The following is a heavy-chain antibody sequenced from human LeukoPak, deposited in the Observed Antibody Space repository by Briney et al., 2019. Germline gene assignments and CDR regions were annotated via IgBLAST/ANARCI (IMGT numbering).Heavy chain of an antibody. J-gene: IGHJ3*02. CDR2: IGTAGDT. CDR1: RFTFSSYD. CDR3: ARELGSGGAFDI. Sequence: GGSLRLSCAASRFTFSSYDMHWVRQATGKGLEWVSAIGTAGDTYYPGSVKGRFTISRENAKNSLYLQMNSLRAGDTAVYYCARELGSGGAFDIWGQGTMVTVSS. V-gene: IGHV3-13*01. D-gene: IGHD1-26*01.